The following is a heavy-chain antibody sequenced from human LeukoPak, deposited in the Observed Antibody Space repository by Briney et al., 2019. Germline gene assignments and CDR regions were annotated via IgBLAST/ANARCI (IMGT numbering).Heavy chain of an antibody. V-gene: IGHV4-39*02. CDR3: AREFPGSGRFDP. Sequence: PSETLSLTCTVSGASISGSGYYWGWLRQPPGTGLEWIGSIYSSGSTYYNASLQSRVTISIETSKNQISLRLNSVTAADTAVYYCAREFPGSGRFDPWGQGTLVTVSS. CDR1: GASISGSGYY. D-gene: IGHD3-10*01. CDR2: IYSSGST. J-gene: IGHJ5*02.